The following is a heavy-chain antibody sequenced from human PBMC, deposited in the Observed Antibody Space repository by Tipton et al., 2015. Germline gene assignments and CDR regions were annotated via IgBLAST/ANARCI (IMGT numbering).Heavy chain of an antibody. CDR3: ARGGNNWLDP. CDR1: GGSISMYY. CDR2: IFSSVTT. Sequence: TLSLTCNVSGGSISMYYYTWIRQSPGKGLEWLGYIFSSVTTAYRPSLKSRATISVDTSKNQFSLNLIPVTAADTAVYYCARGGNNWLDPWGQGTPVTVSS. J-gene: IGHJ5*02. D-gene: IGHD2-15*01. V-gene: IGHV4-59*07.